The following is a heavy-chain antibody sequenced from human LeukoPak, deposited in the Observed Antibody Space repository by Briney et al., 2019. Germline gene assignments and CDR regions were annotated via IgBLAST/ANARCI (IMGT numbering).Heavy chain of an antibody. CDR2: IYISGSA. Sequence: SETLSLTCIVSGGSISGYYWSWIRQPAGKGLEWIGRIYISGSANYNPSLKSRVTMSVDMSKNQFSLKLSSVTAADTAVYYCARAPIMGVTPFDYWGQGTLVTVSS. V-gene: IGHV4-4*07. D-gene: IGHD1-26*01. CDR3: ARAPIMGVTPFDY. CDR1: GGSISGYY. J-gene: IGHJ4*02.